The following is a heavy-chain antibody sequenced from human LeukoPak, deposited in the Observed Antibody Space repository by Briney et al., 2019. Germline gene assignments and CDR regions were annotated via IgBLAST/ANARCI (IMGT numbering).Heavy chain of an antibody. CDR2: ISSSGSTI. D-gene: IGHD3-22*01. J-gene: IGHJ4*02. CDR1: GFTFSRYE. CDR3: SRDTYYYDASGYYHYYFDY. Sequence: GGSLGLSCAASGFTFSRYEMNWVRQAPGKGLEWVSYISSSGSTIYYADSVRGRFTISRDNAKNSLYLHMNSLRAEDTAVYYCSRDTYYYDASGYYHYYFDYWGQGTLVTVSS. V-gene: IGHV3-48*03.